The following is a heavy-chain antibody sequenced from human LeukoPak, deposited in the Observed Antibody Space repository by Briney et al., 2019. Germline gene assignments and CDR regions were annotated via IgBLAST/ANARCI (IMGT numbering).Heavy chain of an antibody. D-gene: IGHD2-2*01. J-gene: IGHJ5*02. CDR2: IIPIFGTA. V-gene: IGHV1-69*06. CDR3: ARGDCSSTSCYASWFDP. Sequence: ASVKVSCKASGGTFSSYAISWVRQAPGQGLEWMGGIIPIFGTAKYALKFQGRVTITADKSTSTAYMELSSLRSEDTAVYYCARGDCSSTSCYASWFDPWGQGTLVTVSS. CDR1: GGTFSSYA.